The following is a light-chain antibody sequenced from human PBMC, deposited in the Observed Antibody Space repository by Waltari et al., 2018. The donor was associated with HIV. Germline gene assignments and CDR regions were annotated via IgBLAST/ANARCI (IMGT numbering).Light chain of an antibody. Sequence: SVLTQFPATLYVSPGERATLSSRASQSGKSSYLAWYQHKSGQAPMLLIYGISDRATGTPDRFIGSGSGTDVTLTITTVEPEDFAIYYCQRYAGSPPWTFGQGTKVEVK. CDR3: QRYAGSPPWT. J-gene: IGKJ1*01. CDR1: QSGKSSY. CDR2: GIS. V-gene: IGKV3-20*01.